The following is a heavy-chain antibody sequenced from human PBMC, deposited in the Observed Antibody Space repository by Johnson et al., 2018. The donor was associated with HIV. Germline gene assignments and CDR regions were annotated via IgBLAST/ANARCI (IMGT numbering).Heavy chain of an antibody. D-gene: IGHD6-6*01. CDR3: AREDSSSSGLGVDAFDI. CDR1: GFTFSRYV. J-gene: IGHJ3*02. V-gene: IGHV3-13*01. CDR2: IGTAGDT. Sequence: VQLVESGGGLVQPGGSLRLSCAASGFTFSRYVMHWVRQPTGKGLEWVSTIGTAGDTYYPGSVKGRFTISRDNAKNSLYLQMNSQRDEDTALYYCAREDSSSSGLGVDAFDIWGQGTMVTVSS.